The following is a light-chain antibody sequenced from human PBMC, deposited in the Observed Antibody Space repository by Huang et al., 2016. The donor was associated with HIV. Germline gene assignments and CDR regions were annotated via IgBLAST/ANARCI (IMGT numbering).Light chain of an antibody. CDR3: MQGLRTPRT. Sequence: DVVMTQSPLSLPVTPGEPASISCRSSQCLLHSDGNNYFDWYLQKPGQSPQLLIYLGSNRAAGVPERFSGSGSGTDFTLKISRVEAEDVGVYYCMQGLRTPRTFGQGTRLEIK. V-gene: IGKV2-28*01. CDR2: LGS. CDR1: QCLLHSDGNNY. J-gene: IGKJ2*01.